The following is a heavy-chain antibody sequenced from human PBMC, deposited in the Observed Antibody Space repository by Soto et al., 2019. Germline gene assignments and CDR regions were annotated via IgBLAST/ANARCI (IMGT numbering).Heavy chain of an antibody. Sequence: GGSLRLSCAASGFIFSNYAMSWVRQAPGKGLEWVSGISGSGGSTCYTDSVKGRFSISRDNSKNTLYLHMDSLRAEDAAVYYCAKGTGGTCYNPFDYWGQGTQVTVSS. V-gene: IGHV3-23*01. D-gene: IGHD2-8*02. J-gene: IGHJ4*02. CDR1: GFIFSNYA. CDR3: AKGTGGTCYNPFDY. CDR2: ISGSGGST.